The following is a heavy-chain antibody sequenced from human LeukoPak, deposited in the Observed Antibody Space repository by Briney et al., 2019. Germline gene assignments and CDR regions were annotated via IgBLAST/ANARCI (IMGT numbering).Heavy chain of an antibody. V-gene: IGHV4-59*01. J-gene: IGHJ4*02. CDR3: ARASTVTTWSLGY. CDR2: VSYTGST. CDR1: GGSISNYH. Sequence: SETLSLSCIVSGGSISNYHWSWIRQPPGKGLEWIGYVSYTGSTNCNPSLKSRVTMSVDTSKNQFSLNLSSVTAADTAMYYCARASTVTTWSLGYWGQGILVTVSS. D-gene: IGHD4-17*01.